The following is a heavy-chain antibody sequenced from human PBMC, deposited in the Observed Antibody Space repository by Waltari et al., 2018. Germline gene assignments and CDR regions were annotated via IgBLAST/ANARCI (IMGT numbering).Heavy chain of an antibody. CDR3: ARERGWPYDFWSGYHPHPYGMDV. CDR1: GFTFSSSA. D-gene: IGHD3-3*01. J-gene: IGHJ6*02. Sequence: QVQLVESGGGVVQPGRSLRLSCAASGFTFSSSAMHWVRQAPGQGLGWGAVISYDGSNKYYADSVKGRFTIYRDNSKNTLYLQMNSLRAEDTAVYYCARERGWPYDFWSGYHPHPYGMDVWGQGTTVTVSS. CDR2: ISYDGSNK. V-gene: IGHV3-30-3*01.